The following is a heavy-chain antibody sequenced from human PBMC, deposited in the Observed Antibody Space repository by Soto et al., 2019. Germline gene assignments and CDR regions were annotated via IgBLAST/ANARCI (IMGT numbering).Heavy chain of an antibody. CDR2: IYYSGST. V-gene: IGHV4-59*08. CDR1: GGSIISYY. CDR3: ARLGYYDSSGYYVGY. Sequence: SEILSLTCTVSGGSIISYYWSWIRQPPGKGLEWIGYIYYSGSTNYNPSLKSRVTISVDTSKNQFSLKLSSVTAADTAVYYCARLGYYDSSGYYVGYWGQGTLVTVSS. D-gene: IGHD3-22*01. J-gene: IGHJ4*02.